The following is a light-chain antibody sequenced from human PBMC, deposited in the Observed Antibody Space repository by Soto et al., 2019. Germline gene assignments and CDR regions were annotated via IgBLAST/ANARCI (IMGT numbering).Light chain of an antibody. CDR3: QSYDRSLPDFV. V-gene: IGLV2-14*03. CDR2: EVS. J-gene: IGLJ1*01. Sequence: QSALTQPASVSGSPGQSITISCTGTSSDVGAYDYVPWYQQHPDKAPKLMIYEVSNRPSGVSNRFSGSKSVNTATLTISGLLAVDEADYYCQSYDRSLPDFVFGSGTKVTVL. CDR1: SSDVGAYDY.